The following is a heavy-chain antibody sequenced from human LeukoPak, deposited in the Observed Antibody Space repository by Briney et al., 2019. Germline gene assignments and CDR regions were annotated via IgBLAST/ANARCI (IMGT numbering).Heavy chain of an antibody. V-gene: IGHV3-33*01. Sequence: GSLRLSCAASGFTFSSYGMHWVRQAPGKGLEWVAVIWYDGSNKYYADSVKGRFTISRDNSKNTLYLQMNSLRAEDTAVYYCASSWYYDSSGYLDYWGQGTLVTVSS. J-gene: IGHJ4*02. CDR2: IWYDGSNK. D-gene: IGHD3-22*01. CDR3: ASSWYYDSSGYLDY. CDR1: GFTFSSYG.